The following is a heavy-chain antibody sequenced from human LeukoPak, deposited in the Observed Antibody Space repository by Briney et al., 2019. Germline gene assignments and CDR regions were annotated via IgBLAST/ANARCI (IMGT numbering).Heavy chain of an antibody. Sequence: GGSLRLSCAASGFTFSSYGMHWVRQAPGKGLEWVAVIWYDGSNKYHADSVKGRFTISRDNSKNTLYLQMNSLRAEDTAVYYCAKLIAGYDFWSGHHGDYWGQGTLVTVSS. CDR1: GFTFSSYG. V-gene: IGHV3-33*06. J-gene: IGHJ4*02. CDR2: IWYDGSNK. CDR3: AKLIAGYDFWSGHHGDY. D-gene: IGHD3-3*01.